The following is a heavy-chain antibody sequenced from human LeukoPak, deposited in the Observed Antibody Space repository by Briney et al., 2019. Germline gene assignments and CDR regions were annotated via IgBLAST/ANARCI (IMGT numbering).Heavy chain of an antibody. V-gene: IGHV4-39*07. J-gene: IGHJ4*02. CDR2: IYYSGST. Sequence: PSETLSLTCTVSGGSISSSSYYWGWIRQPPGKGLEWIGSIYYSGSTYYNPSLKRRVTISVDTSKNQFSLKLSSVTAADTAVYYCARSKDILTGYCFDYWGQGTLVTVSS. CDR1: GGSISSSSYY. CDR3: ARSKDILTGYCFDY. D-gene: IGHD3-9*01.